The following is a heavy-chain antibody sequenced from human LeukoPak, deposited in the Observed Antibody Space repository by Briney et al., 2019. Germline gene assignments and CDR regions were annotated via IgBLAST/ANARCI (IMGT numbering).Heavy chain of an antibody. Sequence: PSETLSLTCTVSGGSISSSSYYWSWIRQPPGKGLEWIGEINHSESTNYNPSLKSRVTISVDTSKNQFSLKLSSVTAADTAVYYCARGLVATIRGGYFDYWGQGTLVTVSS. CDR3: ARGLVATIRGGYFDY. V-gene: IGHV4-39*07. CDR1: GGSISSSSYY. J-gene: IGHJ4*02. CDR2: INHSEST. D-gene: IGHD5-12*01.